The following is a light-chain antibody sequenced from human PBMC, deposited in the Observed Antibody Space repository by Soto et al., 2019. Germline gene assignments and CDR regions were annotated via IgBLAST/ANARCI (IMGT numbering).Light chain of an antibody. CDR1: SSDFGDDKY. Sequence: QSALTQPASVSGSPGQSITVSCTGSSSDFGDDKYVSWYQQQPGKGPNLLIYGVNRRPSGISNRFSGSKSGNTASLTISGLQVEDEAEYFCGSFTTSRIWVFGGGTKLTAL. CDR3: GSFTTSRIWV. V-gene: IGLV2-14*03. J-gene: IGLJ3*02. CDR2: GVN.